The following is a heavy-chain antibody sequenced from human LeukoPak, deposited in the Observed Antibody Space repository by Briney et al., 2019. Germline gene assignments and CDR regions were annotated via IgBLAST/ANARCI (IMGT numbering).Heavy chain of an antibody. CDR1: GFTFSSYW. J-gene: IGHJ6*04. D-gene: IGHD3-10*01. CDR3: ARAADTMVRGVTVYYYYGMDV. CDR2: IKQDGSEK. V-gene: IGHV3-7*03. Sequence: GGSLRLPCAASGFTFSSYWMSWVRQAPGKGLEWVANIKQDGSEKYYVDSVKGRFTNSRDNAKNSLYLQMNSLRAEDTAVYYCARAADTMVRGVTVYYYYGMDVWGKGTTVTVSS.